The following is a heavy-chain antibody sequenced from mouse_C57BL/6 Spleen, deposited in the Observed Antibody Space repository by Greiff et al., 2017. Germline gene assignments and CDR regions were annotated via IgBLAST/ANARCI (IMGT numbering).Heavy chain of an antibody. D-gene: IGHD2-14*01. CDR1: GYTFTDYE. V-gene: IGHV1-15*01. CDR3: TIRSYYRLDY. J-gene: IGHJ4*01. Sequence: QVQLKQSGAELVRPGASVTLSCKASGYTFTDYEMHWVKQTPVHGLEWIGAIDPETGGTAYNQKFKGKAILTADKSSSTAYMELRSLTSEDSAVYYCTIRSYYRLDYWGQGTSVTVSS. CDR2: IDPETGGT.